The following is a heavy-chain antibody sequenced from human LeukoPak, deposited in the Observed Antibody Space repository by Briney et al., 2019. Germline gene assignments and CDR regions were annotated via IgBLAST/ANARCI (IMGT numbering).Heavy chain of an antibody. CDR3: ARDYYGSGSYNWFDP. CDR1: AGSISSGSYY. D-gene: IGHD3-10*01. Sequence: PSETLSLTCTVSAGSISSGSYYWSWIRQPAGKGLEWIGRIYTSGSTNYNPSLKSRVTISVDTSKNQFSLKLSSVTAADTAVYYCARDYYGSGSYNWFDPWGQGTLVTVSS. CDR2: IYTSGST. V-gene: IGHV4-61*02. J-gene: IGHJ5*02.